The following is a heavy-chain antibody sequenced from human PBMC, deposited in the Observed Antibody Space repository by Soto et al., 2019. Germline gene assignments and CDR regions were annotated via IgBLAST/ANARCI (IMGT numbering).Heavy chain of an antibody. CDR1: GGPFGSSA. CDR2: IIPVFDKA. CDR3: ARLRRDWGDAFDL. Sequence: QVQLVQSGADVKKPGSSVKVSCKTSGGPFGSSAISWVRQAPAQGHEWMGEIIPVFDKANYAQNFQGRLTITADEPTGTVFMQLSSLRSEDTAVYFCARLRRDWGDAFDLWGLGTFVTVSS. D-gene: IGHD3-16*01. V-gene: IGHV1-69*01. J-gene: IGHJ3*01.